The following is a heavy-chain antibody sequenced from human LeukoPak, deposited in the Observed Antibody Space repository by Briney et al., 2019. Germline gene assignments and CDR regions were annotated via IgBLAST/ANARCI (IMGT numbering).Heavy chain of an antibody. J-gene: IGHJ4*02. V-gene: IGHV4-39*07. CDR3: ARDPSLTGDHY. CDR1: GGSISSSSYY. D-gene: IGHD7-27*01. Sequence: SETLPLTCTVSGGSISSSSYYWGWIRQPPGKGLEWIGSIYYSGSTYYNPSLKSRVTISVDTSKNQFSLKLSSVTAADTAVYYCARDPSLTGDHYWGQGTLVAVSS. CDR2: IYYSGST.